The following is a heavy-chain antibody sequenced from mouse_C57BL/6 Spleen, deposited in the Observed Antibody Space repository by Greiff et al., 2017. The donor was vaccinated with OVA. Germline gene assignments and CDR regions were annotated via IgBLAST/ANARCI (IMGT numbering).Heavy chain of an antibody. V-gene: IGHV1-43*01. CDR3: ARDYAYAMDY. CDR1: GYSFTGYY. Sequence: VHVKQSGPELVKPGASVKISCKASGYSFTGYYMHWVKQSSEKSLEWIGEINPSTGGTSYNQKFKGKATLTVDKSSSTAYMQLKSLTSEDSAVYYCARDYAYAMDYWGQGTSVTVSS. D-gene: IGHD1-1*01. J-gene: IGHJ4*01. CDR2: INPSTGGT.